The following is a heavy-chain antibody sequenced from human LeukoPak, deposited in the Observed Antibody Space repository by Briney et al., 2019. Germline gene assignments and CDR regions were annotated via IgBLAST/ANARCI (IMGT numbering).Heavy chain of an antibody. CDR2: ISGSGGHT. D-gene: IGHD3-16*01. CDR3: AKIVPGHFITPFDY. V-gene: IGHV3-23*01. Sequence: GGSLRLSCAASGFTFSSYAMSGVRQAPGKGLEWVSAISGSGGHTYYADSVKGRFTISRDNSKNTLYLQMNSLRAEDTAVYYCAKIVPGHFITPFDYWGQGTLVTVSS. CDR1: GFTFSSYA. J-gene: IGHJ4*02.